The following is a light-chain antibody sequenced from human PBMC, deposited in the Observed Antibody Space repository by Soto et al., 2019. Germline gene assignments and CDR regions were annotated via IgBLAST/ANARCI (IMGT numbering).Light chain of an antibody. Sequence: EIVMTQSPATLSVSPGERATLSCRSSQSVSSNLAWYQQKPGQAPRHLIYGASPRATGIPARFSGNGSGTECTLTISRLQSEDFAVYYCQQYNNWPPWTFGQGNKVEIK. CDR3: QQYNNWPPWT. CDR2: GAS. J-gene: IGKJ1*01. CDR1: QSVSSN. V-gene: IGKV3-15*01.